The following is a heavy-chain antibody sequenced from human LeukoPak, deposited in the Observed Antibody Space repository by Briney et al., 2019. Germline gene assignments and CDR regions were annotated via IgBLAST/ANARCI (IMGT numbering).Heavy chain of an antibody. CDR2: IHYSGST. J-gene: IGHJ6*03. V-gene: IGHV4-39*01. Sequence: PSETLSLTCTVSGGSISSSSYYWGWLRQPPGKGLEWIGSIHYSGSTYYNPSLKSRVTISVDTSKNQFSLKLSSVTAADTAVYYCANMLYYYYYMDVWGKGTTVTVSS. CDR1: GGSISSSSYY. D-gene: IGHD2-8*01. CDR3: ANMLYYYYYMDV.